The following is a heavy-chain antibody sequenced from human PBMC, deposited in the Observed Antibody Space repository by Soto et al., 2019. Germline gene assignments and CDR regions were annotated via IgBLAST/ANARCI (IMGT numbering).Heavy chain of an antibody. V-gene: IGHV3-11*01. CDR2: ISSSGSTI. D-gene: IGHD6-13*01. J-gene: IGHJ4*02. CDR3: ARDLHSSSCLDY. Sequence: PGGSLRLSCAASGFTFSDYYMSWIRQAPGKGLEWVSYISSSGSTIYYADSVKGRFTISRDNAKSSLYLQMNSLRAEDTAVYYCARDLHSSSCLDYWGQGTLVTVSS. CDR1: GFTFSDYY.